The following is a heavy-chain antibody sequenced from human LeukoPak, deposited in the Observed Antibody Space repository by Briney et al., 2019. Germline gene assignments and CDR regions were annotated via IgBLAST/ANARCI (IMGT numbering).Heavy chain of an antibody. V-gene: IGHV4-4*07. D-gene: IGHD3-10*01. CDR3: ARDSGTTGEVKFDP. J-gene: IGHJ5*02. CDR1: GGSIRSYY. CDR2: IYGSGTI. Sequence: ASETLSLTCTVSGGSIRSYYWSWIRQPAGKGLEWIGRIYGSGTITYNPSLKSRVSMSVDTSRNQFSLNLRYVTAADTAVYYCARDSGTTGEVKFDPWGQGALVTVSS.